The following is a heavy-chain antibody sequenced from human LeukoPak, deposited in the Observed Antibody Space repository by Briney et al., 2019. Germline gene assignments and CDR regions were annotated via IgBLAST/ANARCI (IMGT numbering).Heavy chain of an antibody. J-gene: IGHJ4*02. CDR3: ARVPLYKMDRSNYYYGLTYFDY. V-gene: IGHV4-39*01. D-gene: IGHD3-22*01. CDR2: IYYSSNT. CDR1: GDSINRSSNY. Sequence: SETLSLTCTVSGDSINRSSNYWGWIRQPPGKGLEWIGSIYYSSNTYYNPSLKSRFTMSVDTSKNQFSLRLRSVTAADTAVYYCARVPLYKMDRSNYYYGLTYFDYWGQGTLVTVSS.